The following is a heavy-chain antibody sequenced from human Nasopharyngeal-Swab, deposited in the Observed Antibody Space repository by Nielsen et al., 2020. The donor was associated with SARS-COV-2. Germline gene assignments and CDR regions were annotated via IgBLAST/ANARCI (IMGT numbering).Heavy chain of an antibody. CDR1: GFTFSSYT. J-gene: IGHJ4*02. CDR3: ASANWGFPFDF. CDR2: ITGSGDAT. D-gene: IGHD7-27*01. V-gene: IGHV3-23*01. Sequence: GESLRLSCGASGFTFSSYTMSWVRQAPGRGLEWVSAITGSGDATNYADSVRGRFTISRDNSKDTLYLQMNSLRTEDTAVYYCASANWGFPFDFWGQGTLVTVSS.